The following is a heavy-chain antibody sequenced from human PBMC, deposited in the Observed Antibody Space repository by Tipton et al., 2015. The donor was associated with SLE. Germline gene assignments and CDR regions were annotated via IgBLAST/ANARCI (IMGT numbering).Heavy chain of an antibody. CDR2: INHSGST. V-gene: IGHV4-34*01. CDR1: GGSFSGYY. CDR3: ARALREYSGYDSFDY. Sequence: LRLSCAVYGGSFSGYYWSWIRQPPGKGLEWIGEINHSGSTNYNPSLKSRVTISVDTSKNQFSLKLSSVTAADTAVYYCARALREYSGYDSFDYWGQGTLVTVSS. J-gene: IGHJ4*02. D-gene: IGHD5-12*01.